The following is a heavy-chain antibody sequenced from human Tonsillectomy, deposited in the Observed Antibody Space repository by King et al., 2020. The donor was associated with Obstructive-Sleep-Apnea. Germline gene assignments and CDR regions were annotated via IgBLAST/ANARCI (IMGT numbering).Heavy chain of an antibody. D-gene: IGHD3-10*01. CDR1: GYTFSGYY. J-gene: IGHJ4*02. Sequence: QLVQSGAEVKKPGASVKVSCKASGYTFSGYYIHWVRQAPGQGLEWMGWISPNSGATQYAQKFQGRVTMTRDTSISTAYMELSRLRSDDTAIYYCARDMSAYDSTSPAYWGQGTLVTVSS. V-gene: IGHV1-2*02. CDR3: ARDMSAYDSTSPAY. CDR2: ISPNSGAT.